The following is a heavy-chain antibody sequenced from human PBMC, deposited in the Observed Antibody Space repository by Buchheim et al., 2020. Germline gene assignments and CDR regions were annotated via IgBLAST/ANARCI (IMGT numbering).Heavy chain of an antibody. Sequence: EVQLLESGGGLVQPGGSLRLSCAASGFTFSSYAMSWVRQAPGKGLEWVSVISGSGGSTYYADSVKGRFTISRDNSKNTLYLQMNSLRAEDTAVYYCAKDQNIAVSENYCYAMDVWGQGTT. D-gene: IGHD6-19*01. CDR3: AKDQNIAVSENYCYAMDV. CDR2: ISGSGGST. J-gene: IGHJ6*02. V-gene: IGHV3-23*01. CDR1: GFTFSSYA.